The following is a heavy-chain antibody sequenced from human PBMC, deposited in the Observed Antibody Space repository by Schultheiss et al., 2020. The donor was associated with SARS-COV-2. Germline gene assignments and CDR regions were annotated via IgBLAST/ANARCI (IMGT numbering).Heavy chain of an antibody. CDR1: GGSFSGYY. J-gene: IGHJ4*02. CDR3: ASSRIAAAGTLDY. CDR2: INHSGST. Sequence: SCAVYGGSFSGYYWSWIRQPPGKGLEWIGEINHSGSTNYNPSLKSRVTISVDTSKNQFSLKLSSVTAADTAVYYCASSRIAAAGTLDYWGQGTLVTVSS. D-gene: IGHD6-13*01. V-gene: IGHV4-34*09.